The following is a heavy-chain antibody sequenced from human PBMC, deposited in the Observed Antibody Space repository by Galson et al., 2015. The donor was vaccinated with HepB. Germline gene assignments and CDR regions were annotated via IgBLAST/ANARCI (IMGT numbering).Heavy chain of an antibody. Sequence: SLRLSCAASGFTFSGSAMHWVRQASGKGLEWVGRIRSKANSYATAYAASVKGRFTISRGDSKNTAYLQMNSLKTEDTAVYYCTREGIVGAIDYWGQGTLVTVSS. V-gene: IGHV3-73*01. D-gene: IGHD1-26*01. CDR2: IRSKANSYAT. CDR1: GFTFSGSA. J-gene: IGHJ4*02. CDR3: TREGIVGAIDY.